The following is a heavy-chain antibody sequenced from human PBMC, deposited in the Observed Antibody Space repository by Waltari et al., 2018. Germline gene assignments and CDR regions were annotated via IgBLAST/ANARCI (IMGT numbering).Heavy chain of an antibody. CDR1: GYTFTSYG. CDR2: ISAYNGNT. J-gene: IGHJ3*01. Sequence: QVQLVQSGAEVKKPGASVKVSCKASGYTFTSYGISWVRPAPGQGLEWMGWISAYNGNTNNAQKLQGRVTMTTDTSTSTAYMELRSLRSDDTAVYYCARTGRDPDTVTLGLVWGQGTMVTVSS. V-gene: IGHV1-18*01. D-gene: IGHD4-17*01. CDR3: ARTGRDPDTVTLGLV.